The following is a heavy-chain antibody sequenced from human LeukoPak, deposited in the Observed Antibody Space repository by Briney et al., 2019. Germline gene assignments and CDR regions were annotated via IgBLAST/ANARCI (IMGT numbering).Heavy chain of an antibody. CDR3: ARAEYYYDSSGYSLGHFDH. V-gene: IGHV3-53*01. CDR2: IYSGGST. CDR1: GFTFSSYE. J-gene: IGHJ4*02. D-gene: IGHD3-22*01. Sequence: QPGGSLRLSCAASGFTFSSYEMNWVRQAPGKGLEWVSVIYSGGSTHYADSVKGRFTISRDNSKNTLYLQMNSLRAEDTAVYYCARAEYYYDSSGYSLGHFDHWGQGTLVTVSS.